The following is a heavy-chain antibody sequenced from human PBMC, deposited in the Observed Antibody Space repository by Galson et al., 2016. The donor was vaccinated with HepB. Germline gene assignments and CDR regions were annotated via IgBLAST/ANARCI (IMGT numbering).Heavy chain of an antibody. CDR1: GGSISSSNW. CDR2: IYHTGST. J-gene: IGHJ4*02. D-gene: IGHD5-24*01. CDR3: ARVPSDVYNAFDY. Sequence: ATLSLTCAVSGGSISSSNWWSWVRPPPGKGLEWIGEIYHTGSTNYNPSLKSRVTISVDKSKNHFSLRLTSVTAADTAVFYCARVPSDVYNAFDYWGQGTLVTVSS. V-gene: IGHV4-4*02.